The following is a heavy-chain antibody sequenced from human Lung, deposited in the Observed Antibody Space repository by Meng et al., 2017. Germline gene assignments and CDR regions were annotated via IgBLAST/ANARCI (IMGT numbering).Heavy chain of an antibody. CDR3: AREKSPGHFDY. Sequence: QVQLVQSGAEVMTPGASVKLSCKASGYIFTDYFIHWVRQAPGQGLEWMGTVNPSNGGTNYLQKFQGRLTVTRDTSASTVYMDLSTLRSEDAALYYCAREKSPGHFDYWGQGTLVTVSS. CDR1: GYIFTDYF. CDR2: VNPSNGGT. J-gene: IGHJ4*02. V-gene: IGHV1-46*01.